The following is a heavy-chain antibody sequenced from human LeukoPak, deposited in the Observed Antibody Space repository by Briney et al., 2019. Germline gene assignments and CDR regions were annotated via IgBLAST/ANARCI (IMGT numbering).Heavy chain of an antibody. D-gene: IGHD1-26*01. CDR2: ISGSGGST. CDR3: AKVVGATTRGYFDY. CDR1: GFTFSSYA. J-gene: IGHJ4*02. V-gene: IGHV3-23*01. Sequence: GGSLRLSCAASGFTFSSYAMSWVRQAPGKGLEWVSTISGSGGSTYYADSVKGRFTISRDNSKNTLYLQMNSLRAEDTAVYYCAKVVGATTRGYFDYWGQGNLVTVSS.